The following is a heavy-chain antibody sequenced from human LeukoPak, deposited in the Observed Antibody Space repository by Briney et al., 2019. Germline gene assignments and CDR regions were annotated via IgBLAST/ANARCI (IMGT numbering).Heavy chain of an antibody. CDR1: GGSFSGYY. J-gene: IGHJ4*02. CDR3: ARAPFPLYSYGFHFDY. D-gene: IGHD5-18*01. CDR2: IYTSGST. Sequence: SETLSLTCAVYGGSFSGYYWSWIRQPAGKGLEWIGRIYTSGSTNYNPSLKSRVTISVDTSKNQFSLKLSSVTAADTAVYYCARAPFPLYSYGFHFDYWGQGTLVTVSS. V-gene: IGHV4-59*10.